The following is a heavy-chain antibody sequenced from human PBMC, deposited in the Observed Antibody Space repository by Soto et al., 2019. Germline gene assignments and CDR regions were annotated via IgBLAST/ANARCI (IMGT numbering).Heavy chain of an antibody. CDR3: ARDQHYDYIWGSYRTVSHWFDP. CDR1: GGSISSYY. J-gene: IGHJ5*02. Sequence: SETLSLTCTVSGGSISSYYWSWIRQPPGKGLEWIGYIYYSGSTNYNPSLKSRVTISVDTSKNQFSLKPSSVTAADTAVYYCARDQHYDYIWGSYRTVSHWFDPWGQGTLVTVSS. V-gene: IGHV4-59*01. CDR2: IYYSGST. D-gene: IGHD3-16*02.